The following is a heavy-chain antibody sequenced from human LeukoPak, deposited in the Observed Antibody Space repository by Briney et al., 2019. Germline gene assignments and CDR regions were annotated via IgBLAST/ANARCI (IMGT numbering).Heavy chain of an antibody. CDR1: GFTFSNSW. CDR3: TTDLPRSTSCSHDY. D-gene: IGHD2/OR15-2a*01. Sequence: PGGSLRLSCAASGFTFSNSWMLWVRQAPGRGLEWVGRIKRDIDGGTTDYAAPVKGRFTITRDDSGNTLYLQMNSLKTEDTAVYYCTTDLPRSTSCSHDYWGQGTQVTVSS. J-gene: IGHJ4*02. V-gene: IGHV3-15*01. CDR2: IKRDIDGGTT.